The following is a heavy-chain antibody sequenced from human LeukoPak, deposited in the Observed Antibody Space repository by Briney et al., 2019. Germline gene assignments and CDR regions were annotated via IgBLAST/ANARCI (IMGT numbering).Heavy chain of an antibody. J-gene: IGHJ4*02. CDR1: GGSISSYY. V-gene: IGHV4-59*01. D-gene: IGHD1-26*01. CDR2: IYYSGST. Sequence: KPSETLSLTCTVSGGSISSYYWSWIRQPPGKGLEWIGYIYYSGSTNYNPSLKSRVTISVDTSKNQFSLKLSSVTAADTAVYYCARGGSIVGATIDYWGQGTLVTVSS. CDR3: ARGGSIVGATIDY.